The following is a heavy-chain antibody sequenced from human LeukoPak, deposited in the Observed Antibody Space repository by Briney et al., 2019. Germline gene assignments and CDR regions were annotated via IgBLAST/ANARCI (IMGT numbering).Heavy chain of an antibody. CDR3: ARDGGMAVAGQRSIYYFDY. CDR1: GFTFSSYA. D-gene: IGHD6-19*01. Sequence: GGSLRLSCAASGFTFSSYAMHWVRQAPGKGLEWVAVISYDGSNKYYADSVKGRFTISRDNSKNTLYLQMNSLRAEDTAVYYCARDGGMAVAGQRSIYYFDYWGQGTLVTVSS. CDR2: ISYDGSNK. J-gene: IGHJ4*02. V-gene: IGHV3-30*04.